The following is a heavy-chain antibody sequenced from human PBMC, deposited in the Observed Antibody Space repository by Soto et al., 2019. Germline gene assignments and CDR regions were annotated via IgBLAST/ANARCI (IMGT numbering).Heavy chain of an antibody. D-gene: IGHD6-19*01. CDR3: ARELGSSGWPFDL. J-gene: IGHJ4*02. CDR1: GGSFSGYY. Sequence: PSETLSLTCAVYGGSFSGYYWSWIRQPPGKGLEWIGEVNHSGSTNYNPSLKSRVTISVDTSKNQFSLKLSSVTAADTAVYYCARELGSSGWPFDLWGQGILVTVSS. V-gene: IGHV4-34*01. CDR2: VNHSGST.